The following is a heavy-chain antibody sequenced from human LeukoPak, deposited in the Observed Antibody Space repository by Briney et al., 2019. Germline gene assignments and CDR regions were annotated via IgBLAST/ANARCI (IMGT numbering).Heavy chain of an antibody. CDR3: ARDRYCSSTSCYDGYYYYYYMDV. D-gene: IGHD2-2*01. V-gene: IGHV1-46*01. J-gene: IGHJ6*03. CDR1: GYTFTSYY. Sequence: GASVKVSCKASGYTFTSYYMHWVRQAPGQGLEWMGIINPSGGSTSYAQKFQGRVTMTRDMSTSTVYMELSSLRSEDTAVYYCARDRYCSSTSCYDGYYYYYYMDVWGQGTLVTVSS. CDR2: INPSGGST.